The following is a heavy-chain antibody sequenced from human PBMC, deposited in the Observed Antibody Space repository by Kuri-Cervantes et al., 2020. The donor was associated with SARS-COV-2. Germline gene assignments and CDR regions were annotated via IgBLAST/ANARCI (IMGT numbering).Heavy chain of an antibody. CDR1: GYTFTSYG. D-gene: IGHD2-21*02. Sequence: ASVKVSCKASGYTFTSYGISWVRQAPGQGLERMGWISTYIGNTNYAQKVQGRVTLTTDTSTSTAYMELRSLRSDDTAVYYCARGRTSGVLTAILWWGQGTLVTVSS. J-gene: IGHJ4*02. V-gene: IGHV1-18*01. CDR3: ARGRTSGVLTAILW. CDR2: ISTYIGNT.